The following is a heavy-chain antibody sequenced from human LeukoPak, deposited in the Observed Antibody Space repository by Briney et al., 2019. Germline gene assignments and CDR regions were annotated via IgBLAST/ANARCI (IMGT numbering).Heavy chain of an antibody. Sequence: GGSLRLSCAASGFTFSSYAMHWVRQAPGKGLEWVAVISYDGSNKYYADSVKGRFTISRDNSKNTLYLQMNSLRAEDTAVYYCARGSGHYDTSGYYFWGKYYFDYWGQGTLVTVSS. CDR1: GFTFSSYA. CDR2: ISYDGSNK. V-gene: IGHV3-30*04. CDR3: ARGSGHYDTSGYYFWGKYYFDY. D-gene: IGHD3-22*01. J-gene: IGHJ4*02.